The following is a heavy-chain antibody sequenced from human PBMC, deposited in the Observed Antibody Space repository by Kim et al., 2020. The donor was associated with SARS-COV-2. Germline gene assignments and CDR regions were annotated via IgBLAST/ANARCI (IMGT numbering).Heavy chain of an antibody. CDR1: GFSLSTSGMC. Sequence: SGPTLVKPTQTLTLTCTFSGFSLSTSGMCVSWIRQPPGKALEWLALIDWDDDKYYSTSLKTRLTISKDTSKNQVVLTMTNMDPVDTATYYCARIPFGRGYPYYYYYGMDVWGQGTTVTVSS. CDR2: IDWDDDK. CDR3: ARIPFGRGYPYYYYYGMDV. J-gene: IGHJ6*02. D-gene: IGHD6-25*01. V-gene: IGHV2-70*01.